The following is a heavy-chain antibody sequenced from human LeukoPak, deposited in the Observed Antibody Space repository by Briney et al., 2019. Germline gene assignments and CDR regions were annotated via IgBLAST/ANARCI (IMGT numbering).Heavy chain of an antibody. J-gene: IGHJ4*02. CDR2: ISSSSSYI. CDR3: ARAYSSYGDY. D-gene: IGHD6-6*01. V-gene: IGHV3-21*01. CDR1: GFTFSSYA. Sequence: GGSLRLSCAASGFTFSSYAMSWVRQAPGKGLEWVSSISSSSSYIYYADSVKGRFTISRDNAKNSLYLQMNSLRAEDTAVYYCARAYSSYGDYWGQGTLVTVSS.